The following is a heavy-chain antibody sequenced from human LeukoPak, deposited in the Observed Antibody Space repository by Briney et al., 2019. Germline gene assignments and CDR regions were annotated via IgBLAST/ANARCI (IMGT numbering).Heavy chain of an antibody. CDR1: GFSLSTSGMC. Sequence: SGPTLVNPTQTLTLTCTFSGFSLSTSGMCVSWIRQPPGEALEWLPRIDWDDDKYYSTSLKTRLTISKDTSKNQVVLTMTNMDPVDTATYYCARDMITFGGVIHPAFDYWGQGTLVTVSS. CDR3: ARDMITFGGVIHPAFDY. CDR2: IDWDDDK. D-gene: IGHD3-16*02. J-gene: IGHJ4*02. V-gene: IGHV2-70*11.